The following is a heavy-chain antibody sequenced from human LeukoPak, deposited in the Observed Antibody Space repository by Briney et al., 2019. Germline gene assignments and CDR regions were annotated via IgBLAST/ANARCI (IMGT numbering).Heavy chain of an antibody. CDR3: ARHVEYGHYYFDY. J-gene: IGHJ4*02. V-gene: IGHV4-39*01. CDR1: GGSISTNSYY. CDR2: IYYSGRT. D-gene: IGHD4-17*01. Sequence: SETLSLTCTVSGGSISTNSYYWGWIRQPPGKGLEWIGTIYYSGRTYCTPSLKSRVSISVDTSKTQFSLKLSYVTAADTAVYFCARHVEYGHYYFDYWGQGTLVTVSS.